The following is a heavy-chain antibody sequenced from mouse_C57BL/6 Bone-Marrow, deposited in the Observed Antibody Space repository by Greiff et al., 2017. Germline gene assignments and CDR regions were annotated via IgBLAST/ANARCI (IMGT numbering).Heavy chain of an antibody. J-gene: IGHJ4*01. CDR2: IYPGSGST. V-gene: IGHV1-55*01. CDR3: ARKRGFITTGGAMDY. CDR1: GYTFTSYW. D-gene: IGHD1-1*01. Sequence: VQLQQPGAELVKPGASVKMSCKASGYTFTSYWITWVKQRPGQGLEWIGDIYPGSGSTNYNEKFKSKATLTVDTSSSTAYMQLSSLTSEDSAVYYCARKRGFITTGGAMDYWGQGTSVTVSS.